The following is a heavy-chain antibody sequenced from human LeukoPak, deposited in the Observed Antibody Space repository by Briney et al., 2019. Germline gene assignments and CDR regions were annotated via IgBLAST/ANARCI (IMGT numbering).Heavy chain of an antibody. V-gene: IGHV1-69*13. J-gene: IGHJ3*02. D-gene: IGHD1-26*01. CDR3: ARDGGSYYDDAFDI. CDR1: GGTFSSYA. CDR2: IIPIFGTA. Sequence: SVKVSCKASGGTFSSYAISWVRQAPGQGLEWMGGIIPIFGTANYAQKFQGRVTITADESTSTAYMELSSLRSEDTAVYYCARDGGSYYDDAFDIWGQGTMVTVSS.